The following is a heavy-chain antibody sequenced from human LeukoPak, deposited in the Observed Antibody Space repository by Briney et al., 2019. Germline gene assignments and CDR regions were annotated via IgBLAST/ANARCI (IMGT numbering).Heavy chain of an antibody. Sequence: ASVKVSCKASGYTFTSYYMHWVRQAPGQGLEWMGIINPSGGSTSYAQKFQGRVTMTRNTSISTAYMELSSLRSEDTAVYYCARKVNYVWGSYYVDYWGQGTLVTVSS. D-gene: IGHD3-16*01. V-gene: IGHV1-46*01. CDR1: GYTFTSYY. CDR2: INPSGGST. CDR3: ARKVNYVWGSYYVDY. J-gene: IGHJ4*02.